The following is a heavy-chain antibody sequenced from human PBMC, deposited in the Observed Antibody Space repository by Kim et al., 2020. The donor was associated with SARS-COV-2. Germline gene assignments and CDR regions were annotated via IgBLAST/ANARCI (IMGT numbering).Heavy chain of an antibody. CDR2: ISWNSGSI. V-gene: IGHV3-9*01. CDR1: GFTFDDYA. D-gene: IGHD3-9*01. J-gene: IGHJ4*01. CDR3: AKNVLRYFDWSAFDY. Sequence: GGSLRLSCAASGFTFDDYAMHWVRQAPGKGLEWVSGISWNSGSIGYADSVKGRFTISRDNAKNSLYLQMNSLRAEDTALYYCAKNVLRYFDWSAFDYWG.